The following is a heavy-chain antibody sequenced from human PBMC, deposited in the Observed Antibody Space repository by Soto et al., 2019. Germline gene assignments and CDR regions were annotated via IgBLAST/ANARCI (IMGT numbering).Heavy chain of an antibody. CDR3: AKGSRPQWLVRPLDY. J-gene: IGHJ4*02. V-gene: IGHV3-23*01. CDR2: ISGSGGST. Sequence: EVQLLESGGGLVQPGGSLRLSCAASGFTFSSYAMSWVRQAPGKGLEWVSAISGSGGSTYYADSVKGRFTISRDNSKNSLYLQMNSLRAEDTAVYYCAKGSRPQWLVRPLDYWGQGTLVTVSS. D-gene: IGHD6-19*01. CDR1: GFTFSSYA.